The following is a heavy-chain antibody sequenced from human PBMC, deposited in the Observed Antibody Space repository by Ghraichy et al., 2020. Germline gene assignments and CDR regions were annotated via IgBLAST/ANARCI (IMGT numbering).Heavy chain of an antibody. D-gene: IGHD3-10*01. CDR3: ARDGLLWFGESHDAFDI. CDR1: GGTFSSYA. J-gene: IGHJ3*02. CDR2: IIPILGIA. Sequence: SVKVSCKASGGTFSSYAISWVRQAPGQGLEWMGGIIPILGIANYAQKFQGRVTNTADKSTSTAYMELSSLRSEDPAVYYCARDGLLWFGESHDAFDIWGQGTMVTVSS. V-gene: IGHV1-69*10.